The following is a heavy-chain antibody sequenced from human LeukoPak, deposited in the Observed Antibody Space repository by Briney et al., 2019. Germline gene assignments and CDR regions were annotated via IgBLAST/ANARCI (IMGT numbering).Heavy chain of an antibody. J-gene: IGHJ5*02. D-gene: IGHD3-3*01. Sequence: ASVKVSCKASGYTFTSYYMHWVRQAPGQGLEWMGIINPSGGGTSYAQKFQGRVTMTRDTSTSTVYMELSSLRSEDTAVYYCARDSPPAYYDFWSGYFGALAENNWFDPWGQGTLVTVSS. CDR2: INPSGGGT. CDR1: GYTFTSYY. V-gene: IGHV1-46*01. CDR3: ARDSPPAYYDFWSGYFGALAENNWFDP.